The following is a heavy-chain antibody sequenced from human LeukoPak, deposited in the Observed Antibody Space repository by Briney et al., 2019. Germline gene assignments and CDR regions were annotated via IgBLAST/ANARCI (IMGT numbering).Heavy chain of an antibody. D-gene: IGHD6-6*01. V-gene: IGHV4-34*01. Sequence: PTETLSLTCAVYGGSFSGYYWSWIRQPPGKGLEWIGEINHSGSTNYNPSLKSRVTISVDTSKNQFSLKLSSVTAADTAVYYCARATLIAARPYGMDVWGQGTTVTVSS. CDR2: INHSGST. CDR3: ARATLIAARPYGMDV. CDR1: GGSFSGYY. J-gene: IGHJ6*02.